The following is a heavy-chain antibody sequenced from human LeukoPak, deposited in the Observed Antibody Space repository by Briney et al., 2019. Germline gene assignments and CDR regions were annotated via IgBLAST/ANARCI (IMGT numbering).Heavy chain of an antibody. CDR1: GFTFSSYS. V-gene: IGHV3-21*01. CDR2: ISSSSSYI. CDR3: ARGDSSGYYYGSH. D-gene: IGHD3-22*01. Sequence: GGSLRLSCAASGFTFSSYSMNWVRQAPGKGLEWVSSISSSSSYIYYADSVKGRFTISRDNAKNSLYLQMNSLRAEDTAVYYCARGDSSGYYYGSHWGQGTLVTVSS. J-gene: IGHJ4*02.